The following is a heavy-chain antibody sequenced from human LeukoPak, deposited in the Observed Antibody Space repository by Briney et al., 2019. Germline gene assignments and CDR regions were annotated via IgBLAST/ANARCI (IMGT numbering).Heavy chain of an antibody. CDR2: IRGSSGST. V-gene: IGHV3-23*01. Sequence: AGGSLRLSCAASGFTLRNYDINWVRQAPGKGLEWVSVIRGSSGSTYYADSVKGRFTISRDDSKNTLYLQMNSLRAEDTAVYYCAVLDPVHIVVVPAAIDMDVWGKGTTVTVSS. CDR1: GFTLRNYD. CDR3: AVLDPVHIVVVPAAIDMDV. D-gene: IGHD2-2*02. J-gene: IGHJ6*04.